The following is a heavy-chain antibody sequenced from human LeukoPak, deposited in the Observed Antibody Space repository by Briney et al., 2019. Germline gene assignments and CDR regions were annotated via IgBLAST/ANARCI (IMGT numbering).Heavy chain of an antibody. CDR3: AKYSGNDPHYYYYYYYMDV. J-gene: IGHJ6*03. Sequence: PGGSLRLSCAASGFTFSSYAMSWVRQAPGKGLEWVSAISGSGGSTYYADSVKGRFTISRDNSKNTLYLQMNSLRAEDTAVYYCAKYSGNDPHYYYYYYYMDVWGKGTTVTVSS. V-gene: IGHV3-23*01. CDR2: ISGSGGST. CDR1: GFTFSSYA. D-gene: IGHD5-12*01.